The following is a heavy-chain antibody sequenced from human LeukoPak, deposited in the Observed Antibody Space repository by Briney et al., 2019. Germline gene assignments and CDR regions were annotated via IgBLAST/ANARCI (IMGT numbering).Heavy chain of an antibody. Sequence: PVKASCKASGGTFSSYAISWVRQAPGHGLEWMGGIIPIFGTANYAQKFQGRVTITADESTSTAYMELSSLRSEDTAVYYCARVGRTYYYDSSGYYAFDYWGQGTLVTVSS. CDR1: GGTFSSYA. J-gene: IGHJ4*02. CDR3: ARVGRTYYYDSSGYYAFDY. D-gene: IGHD3-22*01. CDR2: IIPIFGTA. V-gene: IGHV1-69*13.